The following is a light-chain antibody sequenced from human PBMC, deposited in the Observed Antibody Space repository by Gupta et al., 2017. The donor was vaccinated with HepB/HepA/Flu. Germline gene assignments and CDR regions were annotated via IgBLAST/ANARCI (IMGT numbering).Light chain of an antibody. Sequence: QSLLTQPPSASGTPGQRVIITCSGGSSNIGKNTVTWYQQLPGTAPKLLIYSDNQRPSGVPDRFSGSRSGTSASLAISGLQYQDEADYYCAAWDDSLWVFGGGTKLTVL. J-gene: IGLJ3*02. CDR1: SSNIGKNT. CDR3: AAWDDSLWV. CDR2: SDN. V-gene: IGLV1-44*01.